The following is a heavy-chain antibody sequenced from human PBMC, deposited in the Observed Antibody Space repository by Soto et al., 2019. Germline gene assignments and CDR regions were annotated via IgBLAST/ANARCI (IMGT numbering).Heavy chain of an antibody. CDR2: IYYSGST. Sequence: QLQLQESGPGLVKPSETLSLTCTVSGGSISSSSYYWGWIRQPPGKGLEWIGSIYYSGSTYYNPSLKSRVTISVDTSKNQFSLKXXXXXXXXXAVYYCARTTRSDLGIHSGSQPRRATGTAEDYWGQGTLVTVSS. CDR1: GGSISSSSYY. V-gene: IGHV4-39*01. D-gene: IGHD1-26*01. J-gene: IGHJ4*02. CDR3: ARTTRSDLGIHSGSQPRRATGTAEDY.